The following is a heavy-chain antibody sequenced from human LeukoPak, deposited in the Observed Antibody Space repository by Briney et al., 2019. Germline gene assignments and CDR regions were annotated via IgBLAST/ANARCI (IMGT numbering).Heavy chain of an antibody. CDR3: AKKIHYGDYDYYYGMDV. V-gene: IGHV3-23*01. CDR2: IRGSGGST. Sequence: GRSLRLSCAASGFTFSTYAMTWVRQAPGKGLEWVSGIRGSGGSTYYADSVKGRFTISRDISKNTLYLQMNSLRAEDTALYYCAKKIHYGDYDYYYGMDVWGQGTTVTVSS. J-gene: IGHJ6*02. CDR1: GFTFSTYA. D-gene: IGHD4-17*01.